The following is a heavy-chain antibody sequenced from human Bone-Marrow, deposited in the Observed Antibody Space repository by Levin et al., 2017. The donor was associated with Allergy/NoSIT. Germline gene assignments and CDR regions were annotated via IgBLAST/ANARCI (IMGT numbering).Heavy chain of an antibody. CDR3: ARPKRAVLRDWYFEL. D-gene: IGHD6-19*01. CDR1: GGSITSSTYY. J-gene: IGHJ2*01. CDR2: IYYSGRAT. V-gene: IGHV4-39*01. Sequence: SETLSLTCTLSGGSITSSTYYWACLRQTPGKGLEWIGSIYYSGRATFYTPSLESPLTMSVATSRTQFSLKLRAVTAADTGVYYCARPKRAVLRDWYFELWGRGTLVSVSS.